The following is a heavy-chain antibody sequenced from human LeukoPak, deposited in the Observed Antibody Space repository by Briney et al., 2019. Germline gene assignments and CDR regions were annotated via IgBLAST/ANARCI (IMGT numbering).Heavy chain of an antibody. CDR2: LSAGGTTT. CDR1: GFSFSSFA. D-gene: IGHD3-10*01. Sequence: PGGSLRLSCVASGFSFSSFAMTWVRQVSGKGLEWVSSLSAGGTTTYYADSVKDRFTISRDNSKNTLYLVMNSLRAEDTAVYYCAKYRVPGSGGSVDYWGPGTLVTVSS. V-gene: IGHV3-23*01. CDR3: AKYRVPGSGGSVDY. J-gene: IGHJ4*02.